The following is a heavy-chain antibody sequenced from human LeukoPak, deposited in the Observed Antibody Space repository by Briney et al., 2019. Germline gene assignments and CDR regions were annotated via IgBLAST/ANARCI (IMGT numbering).Heavy chain of an antibody. CDR3: VREQVVGTASFDH. CDR2: VYSSGGT. CDR1: GAPISSRDHF. J-gene: IGHJ4*02. Sequence: SQTLYLTCTASGAPISSRDHFWSWIRQPAGKGLDWIGRVYSSGGTNYNPSLKNRATISMDILSNQFSLNMTSVTDADTALYFCVREQVVGTASFDHWGLGTLVTVSS. V-gene: IGHV4-61*02. D-gene: IGHD2-21*02.